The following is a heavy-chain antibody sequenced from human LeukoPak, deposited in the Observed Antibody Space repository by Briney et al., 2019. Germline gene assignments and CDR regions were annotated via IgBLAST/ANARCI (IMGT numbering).Heavy chain of an antibody. CDR3: AKDTELYTMVRGVNGPTNWYFDR. J-gene: IGHJ2*01. Sequence: PGGSLRLSCAASGFTFDDYAMHWVRQAPGKGLEWVSGMSWNSGSIVYADSVKGRFTISRDNAKNSLYLQMNSLRAEDTALYYCAKDTELYTMVRGVNGPTNWYFDRWGRGTLVAVPS. CDR2: MSWNSGSI. D-gene: IGHD3-10*01. V-gene: IGHV3-9*01. CDR1: GFTFDDYA.